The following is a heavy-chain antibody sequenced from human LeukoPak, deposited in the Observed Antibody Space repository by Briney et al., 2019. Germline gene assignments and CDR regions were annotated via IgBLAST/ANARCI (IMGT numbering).Heavy chain of an antibody. CDR3: ARDLSLNYYGSGSSDY. CDR1: GFTFSSYW. V-gene: IGHV3-7*01. D-gene: IGHD3-10*01. Sequence: GGSLRLSCAASGFTFSSYWMSWVRQAPGKGLEWVANIKQDGSEKYYVDSVKGRFTISRDNAKNSLYLQMNSLRAEDTAVYYCARDLSLNYYGSGSSDYWGQGTLVTVSS. CDR2: IKQDGSEK. J-gene: IGHJ4*02.